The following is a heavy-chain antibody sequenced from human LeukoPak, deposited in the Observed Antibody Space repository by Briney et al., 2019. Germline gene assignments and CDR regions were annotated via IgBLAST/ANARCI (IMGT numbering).Heavy chain of an antibody. J-gene: IGHJ4*02. CDR3: ARDPPGASY. Sequence: ASVKVSCKASGYTFTSYGISWVRQAPGQGLEWMGRIIPILGIANYAQKFQGRVTITADKSTSTAYMELSSLRSEDTAVYYCARDPPGASYWGQGTLVTVSS. CDR2: IIPILGIA. D-gene: IGHD7-27*01. CDR1: GYTFTSYG. V-gene: IGHV1-69*04.